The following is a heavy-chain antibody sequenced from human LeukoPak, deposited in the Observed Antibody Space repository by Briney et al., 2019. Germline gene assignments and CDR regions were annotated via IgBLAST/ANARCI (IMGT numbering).Heavy chain of an antibody. J-gene: IGHJ3*01. CDR3: ARVPGKYAFDL. D-gene: IGHD3-10*01. Sequence: GGSLRLSCAASGFSFSSYEMNWVRQAPGKGLEWVSYISRSGRAIYYADSVKGRFTISRDNAKNSLYLQMNSLIAEDTAVYYCARVPGKYAFDLWGQGTMVTVSA. CDR2: ISRSGRAI. V-gene: IGHV3-48*03. CDR1: GFSFSSYE.